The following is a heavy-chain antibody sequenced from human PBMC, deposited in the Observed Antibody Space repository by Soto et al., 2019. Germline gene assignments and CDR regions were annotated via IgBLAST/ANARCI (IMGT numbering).Heavy chain of an antibody. Sequence: EVQVLDSGGGLVQPGGSLRLSCAASGFTFNNYAMNWVRQAPGKGLEWVATISGTGGSTYYADSVKGRFTISRDNSKNTLYVQMTSLRVEDTAVYYCAKDRLGGNFDYWGQGTHVTVSS. CDR1: GFTFNNYA. CDR2: ISGTGGST. V-gene: IGHV3-23*01. J-gene: IGHJ4*02. CDR3: AKDRLGGNFDY.